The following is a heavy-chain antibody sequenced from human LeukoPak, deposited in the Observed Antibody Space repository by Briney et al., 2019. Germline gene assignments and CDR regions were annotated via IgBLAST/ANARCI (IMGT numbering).Heavy chain of an antibody. J-gene: IGHJ3*02. Sequence: SETLSLTCTVSGGSISSGGYYWSWIRQHPGKGLGWIGYIYYSGSTYYNPSLKSRVTISVDTSKNQFSLKLSSVTAADTAVYYCTVVVAASDAFDIWGQGTMVTVSS. V-gene: IGHV4-31*03. CDR3: TVVVAASDAFDI. D-gene: IGHD2-15*01. CDR2: IYYSGST. CDR1: GGSISSGGYY.